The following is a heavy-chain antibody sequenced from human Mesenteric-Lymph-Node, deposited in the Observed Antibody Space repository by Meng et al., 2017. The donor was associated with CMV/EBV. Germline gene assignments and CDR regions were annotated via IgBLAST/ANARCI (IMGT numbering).Heavy chain of an antibody. J-gene: IGHJ4*02. CDR3: VGMEINCSSTSCYRYFDY. D-gene: IGHD2-2*01. CDR1: GGSISSSSYY. V-gene: IGHV4-39*01. Sequence: SETLSLTCTVSGGSISSSSYYWGWIRQPPGKGLEWIGSIYYSGSTYYNPSLKSRVTISVDTSKNQFSLKLSSVTAADTAVYYCVGMEINCSSTSCYRYFDYWGQGTLVTVSS. CDR2: IYYSGST.